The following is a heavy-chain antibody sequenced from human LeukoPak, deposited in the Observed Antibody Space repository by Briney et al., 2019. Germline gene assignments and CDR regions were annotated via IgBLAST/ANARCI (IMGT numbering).Heavy chain of an antibody. Sequence: TGGSLRLSCAASGFAFSNYSMNWVRQAPGKGLEWVSSISSSSSYIYYADSVKGRFIISRDNAKKSLDVQVNRLRAEDTAVYYCARRATYYYDSSGYSPPDYWGQGTLVTVSS. CDR2: ISSSSSYI. D-gene: IGHD3-22*01. V-gene: IGHV3-21*01. J-gene: IGHJ4*02. CDR3: ARRATYYYDSSGYSPPDY. CDR1: GFAFSNYS.